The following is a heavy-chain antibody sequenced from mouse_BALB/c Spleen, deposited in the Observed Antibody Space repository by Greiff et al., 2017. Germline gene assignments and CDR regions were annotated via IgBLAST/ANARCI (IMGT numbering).Heavy chain of an antibody. J-gene: IGHJ4*01. CDR1: GYAFTNYL. V-gene: IGHV1-54*01. Sequence: QVQLQQSGAELVRPGPSVKVSCTASGYAFTNYLIEWVKQRPGQGLEWIGVINPGSGGTNYNEKFKGKATLTADKSSSTAYLQLSRLTADDSAVFCCARGGGRVMDYWGQGTSVTVSS. CDR3: ARGGGRVMDY. CDR2: INPGSGGT.